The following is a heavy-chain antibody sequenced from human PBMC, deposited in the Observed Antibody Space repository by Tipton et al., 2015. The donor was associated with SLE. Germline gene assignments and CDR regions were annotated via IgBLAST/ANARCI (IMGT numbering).Heavy chain of an antibody. J-gene: IGHJ6*02. CDR2: IYYSGRT. CDR3: ARLGLERGHYYYYYGMAV. Sequence: TLSLTCTVSGGSISSSSYYWGWIRQPPGTGLEWIGIIYYSGRTYYNPSLKSRVTISVDTSQTQFSLKLSSVTAADTAVYYCARLGLERGHYYYYYGMAVWGQGTTVTVAS. D-gene: IGHD1-1*01. CDR1: GGSISSSSYY. V-gene: IGHV4-39*01.